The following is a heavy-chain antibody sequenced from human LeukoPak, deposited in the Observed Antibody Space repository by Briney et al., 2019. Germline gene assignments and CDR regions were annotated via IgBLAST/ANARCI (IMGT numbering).Heavy chain of an antibody. CDR1: GFTFSSYS. CDR2: ISSSSSYI. V-gene: IGHV3-21*01. D-gene: IGHD6-13*01. Sequence: SGGSLRLSCAASGFTFSSYSMNWVRQAPGKGLEWVSSISSSSSYIYYSDSVKGRFTISRDNAKNSLYLQMNSLRAEDKAVYYCAGGYSSSWYRFDPWGQGTLVTVSS. CDR3: AGGYSSSWYRFDP. J-gene: IGHJ5*02.